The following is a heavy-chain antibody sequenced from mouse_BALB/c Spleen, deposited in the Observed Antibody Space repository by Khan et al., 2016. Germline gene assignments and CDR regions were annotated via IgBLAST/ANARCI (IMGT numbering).Heavy chain of an antibody. Sequence: EVQLQESGPSLVKPSQTLSLTCSVTGDSITSGYWNWIRKFPGNKFEYMGYIRYSGNTYYNPSLKSRISITRDTSKNQIYLQLNSVTTADTATYYCARDGGTGTRAYWGQGTLVTVSA. CDR1: GDSITSGY. J-gene: IGHJ3*01. D-gene: IGHD4-1*01. CDR2: IRYSGNT. V-gene: IGHV3-8*02. CDR3: ARDGGTGTRAY.